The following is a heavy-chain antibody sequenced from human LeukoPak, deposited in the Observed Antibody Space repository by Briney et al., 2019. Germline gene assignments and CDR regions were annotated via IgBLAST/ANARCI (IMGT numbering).Heavy chain of an antibody. J-gene: IGHJ3*02. CDR2: IYHSGST. V-gene: IGHV4-38-2*01. CDR3: ARQWLIVGAFDI. D-gene: IGHD3-22*01. CDR1: GYSISSGYY. Sequence: ETLSLTCAVSGYSISSGYYWGWIRQPPGKGLEWIGSIYHSGSTYYNPSLKSRVTISVDTSKNQFSLKLSSVTAADTAVYYCARQWLIVGAFDIWGQGTMVTISS.